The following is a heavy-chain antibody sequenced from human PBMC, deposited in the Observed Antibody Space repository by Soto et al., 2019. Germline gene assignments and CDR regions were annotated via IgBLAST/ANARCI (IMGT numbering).Heavy chain of an antibody. Sequence: GGSLRLSCAASGFTFSNFGMHWVRQAPGKGLEWVAVMSYDGSNKYYTDSVKGRFTISRDNSKNTLYLQMNRLRTEDTAVYYCAKKGPGIAESGVDYWGQGTLVTVSS. J-gene: IGHJ4*02. CDR2: MSYDGSNK. CDR3: AKKGPGIAESGVDY. D-gene: IGHD6-13*01. V-gene: IGHV3-30*18. CDR1: GFTFSNFG.